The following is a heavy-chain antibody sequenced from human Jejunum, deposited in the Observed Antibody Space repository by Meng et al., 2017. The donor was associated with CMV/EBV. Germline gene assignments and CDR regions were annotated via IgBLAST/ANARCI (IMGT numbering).Heavy chain of an antibody. D-gene: IGHD4-11*01. V-gene: IGHV3-23*01. CDR2: VSGNTAYT. J-gene: IGHJ4*02. CDR3: AKQGYSNDLDD. CDR1: GSTYDIFG. Sequence: SEASGSTYDIFGVSWVPRERGEGMGGVSTVSGNTAYTYSADCGRGMFTVSRDNSRNTLFLQMNSLGADDSAVYFCAKQGYSNDLDDWGQGALVTVSS.